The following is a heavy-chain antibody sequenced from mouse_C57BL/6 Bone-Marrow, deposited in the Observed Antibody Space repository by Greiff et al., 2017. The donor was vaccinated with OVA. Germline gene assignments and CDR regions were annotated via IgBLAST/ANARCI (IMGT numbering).Heavy chain of an antibody. Sequence: QVQLQQPGAELVRPGSSVKLSCKASGYTLTSYWMDWVKQRPGQGLEWIGNIYPSDSETHYNQKFKDKATLTVDKSSSTAYMQLSSLTSEDSAVYYGASGGTGYWYFDVWGTGTTVTVSS. CDR2: IYPSDSET. CDR3: ASGGTGYWYFDV. CDR1: GYTLTSYW. V-gene: IGHV1-61*01. D-gene: IGHD3-3*01. J-gene: IGHJ1*03.